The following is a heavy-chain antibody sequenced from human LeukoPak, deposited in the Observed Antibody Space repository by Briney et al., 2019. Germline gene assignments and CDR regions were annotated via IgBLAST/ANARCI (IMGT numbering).Heavy chain of an antibody. V-gene: IGHV3-30-3*01. CDR1: GFTFSSYA. Sequence: RTGGSLRLSCAASGFTFSSYAMHWVRQAPGKGLEWVAVISYDGGNKYYADSVKGRFTISRDNSMNTPYLQMNSLRAEDTAVYYCAEGGWYGGGQDAFDFWGQGTMVTVSS. CDR2: ISYDGGNK. J-gene: IGHJ3*01. CDR3: AEGGWYGGGQDAFDF. D-gene: IGHD6-19*01.